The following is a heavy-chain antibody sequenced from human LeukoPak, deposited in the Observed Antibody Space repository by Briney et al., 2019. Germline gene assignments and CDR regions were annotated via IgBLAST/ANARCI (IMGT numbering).Heavy chain of an antibody. J-gene: IGHJ6*03. CDR1: GGSISSSSYY. D-gene: IGHD5-18*01. V-gene: IGHV4-39*07. CDR2: IYYSGST. Sequence: SETLSLTCTVSGGSISSSSYYWGWIRQPPGKGLEWIGSIYYSGSTYYNPSLKSRVTISVDTSKNQFSLKLSSVTAADTAVYYCARGRRQLWFPYYYYMDVWGKGTTVTVSS. CDR3: ARGRRQLWFPYYYYMDV.